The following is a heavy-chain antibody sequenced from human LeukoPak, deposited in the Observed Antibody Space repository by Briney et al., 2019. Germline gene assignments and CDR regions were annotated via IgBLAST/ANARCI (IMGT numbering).Heavy chain of an antibody. CDR2: INPNSGGT. V-gene: IGHV1-2*02. CDR3: ARVAASSGSKKKYYFDY. CDR1: GYTFTGYY. D-gene: IGHD5-12*01. J-gene: IGHJ4*02. Sequence: ASVKVSCKASGYTFTGYYMHWVRQAPGQGLEWMGWINPNSGGTNYAQKFQGRVTMTRDTSISTAYMELSRLGSDDTAVYYCARVAASSGSKKKYYFDYWGQGTLVTVPS.